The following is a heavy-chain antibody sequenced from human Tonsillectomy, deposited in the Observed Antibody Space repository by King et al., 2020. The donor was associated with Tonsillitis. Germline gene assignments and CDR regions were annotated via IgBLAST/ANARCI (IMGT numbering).Heavy chain of an antibody. V-gene: IGHV4-38-2*02. J-gene: IGHJ4*02. CDR1: GYSISSGYY. CDR2: IHHSGSN. CDR3: VRDGGGAHSGYDTGVSNY. Sequence: VQLQESGPGLVKPSETLSLTCAVSGYSISSGYYWGWIRQPPGKGLEWIGSIHHSGSNYYNPSVKSRVTISVDTSKNQFSLRLSSLTAADTAVYFCVRDGGGAHSGYDTGVSNYWGQGTLVTVSS. D-gene: IGHD5-12*01.